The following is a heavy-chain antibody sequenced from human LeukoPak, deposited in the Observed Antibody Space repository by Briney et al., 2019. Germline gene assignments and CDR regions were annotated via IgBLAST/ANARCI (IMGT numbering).Heavy chain of an antibody. V-gene: IGHV4-59*01. CDR3: ARGYSSSWYWFDP. Sequence: SETLSLTCTVSGGSISSCYWSWIRQPPGKGLEWIGYIYYSGSTNYNPSLKSRVTISVDTSKNQFSLKLSSVTAADTAVYYCARGYSSSWYWFDPWGQGTLVTVSS. CDR1: GGSISSCY. CDR2: IYYSGST. D-gene: IGHD6-13*01. J-gene: IGHJ5*02.